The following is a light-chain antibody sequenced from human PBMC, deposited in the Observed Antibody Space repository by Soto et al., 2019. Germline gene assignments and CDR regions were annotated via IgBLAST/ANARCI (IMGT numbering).Light chain of an antibody. V-gene: IGKV3-20*01. J-gene: IGKJ4*01. CDR1: QSVSSSY. Sequence: EIVLTQSPGTLSLSPGERATLSCRASQSVSSSYLAWYQQKPGQAPRLLIYGTSSRATGIPDRFSGSGSGTDFTLTISRLEPEDFAVYYCQHYGSSLTVGGGTKVEIK. CDR2: GTS. CDR3: QHYGSSLT.